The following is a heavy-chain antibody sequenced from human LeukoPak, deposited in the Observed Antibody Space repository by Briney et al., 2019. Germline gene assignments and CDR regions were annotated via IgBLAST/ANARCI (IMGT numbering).Heavy chain of an antibody. CDR1: GFTFSSYA. Sequence: GGSLRLSCAASGFTFSSYAMHWVRQAPGKGLEWVAVISYDGSNKYYADSVKGRFTISRDNSKNTLCLQMNSLRAEDTAVYYCARGPRYSSSWYGVPDYWGQGTLVTVSS. CDR3: ARGPRYSSSWYGVPDY. V-gene: IGHV3-30-3*01. J-gene: IGHJ4*02. D-gene: IGHD6-13*01. CDR2: ISYDGSNK.